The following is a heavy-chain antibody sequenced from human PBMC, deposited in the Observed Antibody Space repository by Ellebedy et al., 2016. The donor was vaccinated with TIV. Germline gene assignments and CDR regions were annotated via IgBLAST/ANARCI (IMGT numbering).Heavy chain of an antibody. D-gene: IGHD1-26*01. J-gene: IGHJ4*02. CDR3: ARESSGSYFDY. CDR1: GGSISSYY. V-gene: IGHV4-59*01. CDR2: IYYSGST. Sequence: MPSETLSLTCTASGGSISSYYWSWIRQPPGKGLEWIGYIYYSGSTNYNPSLKSRVTISIDTSKNQFSLKLRSVTAADTAVYYCARESSGSYFDYWGQGILVTVSS.